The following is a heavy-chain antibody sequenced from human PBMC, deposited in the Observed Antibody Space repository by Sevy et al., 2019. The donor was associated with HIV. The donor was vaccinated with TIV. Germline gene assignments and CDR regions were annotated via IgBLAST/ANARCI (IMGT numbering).Heavy chain of an antibody. Sequence: ASVKVSCKASGGTFSSYAISWVRQAPGQGLEWMGRIIPIFGTANYAQKFQGRVTITADESTSTAYMELSSLRSEDTAVYYCARDRIEYCSGGSCYLNIKIAFDIWGQGTMVTVSS. CDR2: IIPIFGTA. CDR3: ARDRIEYCSGGSCYLNIKIAFDI. J-gene: IGHJ3*02. V-gene: IGHV1-69*13. D-gene: IGHD2-15*01. CDR1: GGTFSSYA.